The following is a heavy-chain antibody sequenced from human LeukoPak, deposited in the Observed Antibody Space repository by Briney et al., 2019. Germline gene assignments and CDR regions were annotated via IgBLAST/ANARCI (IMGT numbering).Heavy chain of an antibody. D-gene: IGHD2-21*01. J-gene: IGHJ4*02. Sequence: GGSLRLSCVGSGFTFRSHAMSWVRQAPEKGLEFVSGIYENGGTTYYADSVEGRFSISRDNSKNTLYLQMDSLRGEDTAVYYCAKDFRIGYSAHFDYWGQGALVTVSS. CDR3: AKDFRIGYSAHFDY. CDR2: IYENGGTT. V-gene: IGHV3-23*01. CDR1: GFTFRSHA.